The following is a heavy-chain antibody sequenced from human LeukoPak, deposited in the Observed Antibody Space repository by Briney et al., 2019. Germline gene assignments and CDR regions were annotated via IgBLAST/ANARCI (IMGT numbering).Heavy chain of an antibody. D-gene: IGHD1-26*01. V-gene: IGHV3-53*01. CDR3: ASPTVGTTLPSRYYYYGMDV. CDR2: IYSGGST. J-gene: IGHJ6*04. Sequence: PGGSLRPSCAASGFTVSSNYMSWVRQAPGKGLEWVSVIYSGGSTYYADSVKGRFTISRDNSKNTLYLQMNSLRAEDTAVYYCASPTVGTTLPSRYYYYGMDVWGKGTTVTVSS. CDR1: GFTVSSNY.